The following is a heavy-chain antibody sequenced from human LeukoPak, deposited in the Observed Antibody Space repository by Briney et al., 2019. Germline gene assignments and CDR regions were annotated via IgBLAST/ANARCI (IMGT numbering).Heavy chain of an antibody. J-gene: IGHJ4*02. CDR3: ARPQYYYDSSGLYY. CDR2: ISAYNGNT. V-gene: IGHV1-18*01. D-gene: IGHD3-22*01. CDR1: GYTFTSYG. Sequence: ASVKVSCKPSGYTFTSYGISWVRQAPGQGREWMGWISAYNGNTNYAQKLQGRVTMTTDTSTSTAYMELRSLRSDDTAVYYCARPQYYYDSSGLYYWGQGTLVTVSS.